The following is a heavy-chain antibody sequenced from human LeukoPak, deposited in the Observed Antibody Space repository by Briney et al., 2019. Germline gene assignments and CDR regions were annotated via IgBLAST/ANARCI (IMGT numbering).Heavy chain of an antibody. CDR3: ARAATGFDAFDI. D-gene: IGHD1-1*01. J-gene: IGHJ3*02. Sequence: PGGSLRLSCAASGFTFSRHDMHWVRQPTGKGLEWVSAIGTAGDSYYPGSVKGRFTISRENAKNSLYLQMNSLRAGDTAVYYCARAATGFDAFDIRGQGTMVTVSS. CDR1: GFTFSRHD. V-gene: IGHV3-13*01. CDR2: IGTAGDS.